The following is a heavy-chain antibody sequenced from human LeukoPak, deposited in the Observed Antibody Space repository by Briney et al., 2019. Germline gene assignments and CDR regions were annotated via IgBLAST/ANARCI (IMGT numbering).Heavy chain of an antibody. V-gene: IGHV3-23*01. CDR3: AKGLGGMIRGVVMN. Sequence: GGSLRLSCAASGFTFSTYAMIWVRQAPGKGLEWVSVISNGGGSTQYADSVKGRFTISRDNSKNTVYLQMNSLRDEDTAVYYCAKGLGGMIRGVVMNWGQGTLVTVSS. CDR2: ISNGGGST. CDR1: GFTFSTYA. D-gene: IGHD3-10*01. J-gene: IGHJ4*02.